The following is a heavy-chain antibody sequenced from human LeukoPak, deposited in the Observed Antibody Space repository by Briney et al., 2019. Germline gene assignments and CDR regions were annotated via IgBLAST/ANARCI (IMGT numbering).Heavy chain of an antibody. Sequence: GGSLRLSCAASGFTFSTQWMSWVRQAPGKGLEWVAIVNQGGTQKYYVDSVKGRFTISRDNAENSLYLQMNSLRAEDTAVYYCAKDRGSSRLTGAFDIWGQGTMVTVSS. V-gene: IGHV3-7*03. CDR2: VNQGGTQK. J-gene: IGHJ3*02. CDR1: GFTFSTQW. D-gene: IGHD6-13*01. CDR3: AKDRGSSRLTGAFDI.